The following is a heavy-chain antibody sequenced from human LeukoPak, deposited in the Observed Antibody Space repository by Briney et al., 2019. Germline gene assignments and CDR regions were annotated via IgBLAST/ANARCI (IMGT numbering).Heavy chain of an antibody. Sequence: SETLSLTCTVSGGSISSSSYYWGWIRQPPGKGLEWIGSIYYRGSTYYSPSLKSRVTISVDTSKNQFSLKLSYVTAADTAVYYCARLLRVGYCSTTTCNWFDPWGQGTLVTVSS. CDR1: GGSISSSSYY. CDR2: IYYRGST. J-gene: IGHJ5*02. CDR3: ARLLRVGYCSTTTCNWFDP. V-gene: IGHV4-39*07. D-gene: IGHD2-2*03.